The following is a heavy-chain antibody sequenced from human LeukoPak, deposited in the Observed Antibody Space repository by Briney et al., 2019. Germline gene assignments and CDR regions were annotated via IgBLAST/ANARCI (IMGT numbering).Heavy chain of an antibody. D-gene: IGHD2-8*02. CDR3: ARYRTSDYYFDY. V-gene: IGHV4-4*07. CDR2: IYTSGST. CDR1: GGSISSYY. Sequence: SETLSLTCTVSGGSISSYYWSWIRQPAGKGLEWIGRIYTSGSTNYNPSLKSRVTMSVDTSKNQLPLKLTSVTAADTAVYYCARYRTSDYYFDYWGQGTLVTVSS. J-gene: IGHJ4*02.